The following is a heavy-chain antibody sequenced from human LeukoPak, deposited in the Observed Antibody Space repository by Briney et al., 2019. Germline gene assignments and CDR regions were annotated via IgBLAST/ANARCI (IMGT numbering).Heavy chain of an antibody. V-gene: IGHV3-66*01. J-gene: IGHJ4*02. Sequence: PGGSLRLSCAASGFSVSSNYMNWVRQDPREGLEWLSVFYSGGSTDYADSVKGRFTMSRDNSKNTLYLQMNSLRAEDTAVYYCARGRGYSGYDESYPFDYWGRGTLVTVSS. CDR2: FYSGGST. CDR1: GFSVSSNY. CDR3: ARGRGYSGYDESYPFDY. D-gene: IGHD5-12*01.